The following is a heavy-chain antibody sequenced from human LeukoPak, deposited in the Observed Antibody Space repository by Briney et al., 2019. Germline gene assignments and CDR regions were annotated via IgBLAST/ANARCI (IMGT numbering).Heavy chain of an antibody. Sequence: PGGSLRLSCAASGFTFSTYWMYWVRQAPGKGPVWVSFINEDGSSSEYAGSVKGRFTISRDNAKNTLYLQMNSLSAEDTAIYYCTGLDYWGQGTPVTVSS. V-gene: IGHV3-74*03. CDR3: TGLDY. CDR2: INEDGSSS. CDR1: GFTFSTYW. J-gene: IGHJ4*02.